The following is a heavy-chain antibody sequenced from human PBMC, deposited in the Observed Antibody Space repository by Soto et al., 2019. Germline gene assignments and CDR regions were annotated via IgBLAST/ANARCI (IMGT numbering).Heavy chain of an antibody. J-gene: IGHJ6*02. D-gene: IGHD6-19*01. CDR2: IKQDGSEE. Sequence: GGSLRLSCAASGFTFSSYWMSWVRQAPGKGLEWVANIKQDGSEEYYVDSVKGRFTISRDNAKNSLYLQMNSLRAEDTAVYYCASSGWFQDSYYYYYGMDVWGQGTTVTVSS. V-gene: IGHV3-7*01. CDR1: GFTFSSYW. CDR3: ASSGWFQDSYYYYYGMDV.